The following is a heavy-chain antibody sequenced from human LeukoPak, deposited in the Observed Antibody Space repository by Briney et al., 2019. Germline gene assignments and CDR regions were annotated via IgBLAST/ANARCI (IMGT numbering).Heavy chain of an antibody. CDR2: ISYDGSNK. J-gene: IGHJ4*02. V-gene: IGHV3-30*18. CDR3: AKYGDTAMDY. Sequence: HPGGSLRLSCAASGCTFSSYGMHWVRQAPGKGLEWVAVISYDGSNKYYADSVKGRFTISRDNSKNTLYLQMNSLRAEDTAVYYCAKYGDTAMDYWGQGTLVTVSS. D-gene: IGHD5-18*01. CDR1: GCTFSSYG.